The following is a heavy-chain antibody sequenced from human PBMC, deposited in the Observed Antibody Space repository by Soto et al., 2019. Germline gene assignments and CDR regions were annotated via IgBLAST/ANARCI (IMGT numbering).Heavy chain of an antibody. CDR2: IIPILGIA. J-gene: IGHJ2*01. CDR1: GGTFSSYT. V-gene: IGHV1-69*02. Sequence: GASVKVSCKASGGTFSSYTISWVRQAPGQGLEWMGRIIPILGIANYAQKFQGRVTITADKSTSTAYMELSSLRSEDTAVYYCARGPGKQINYWYFDLWGRGTLVTVSS. CDR3: ARGPGKQINYWYFDL.